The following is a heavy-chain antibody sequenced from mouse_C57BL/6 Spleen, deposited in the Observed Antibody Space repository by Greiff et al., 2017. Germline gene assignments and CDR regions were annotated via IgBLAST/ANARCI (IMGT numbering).Heavy chain of an antibody. CDR2: ISYDGSN. V-gene: IGHV3-6*01. CDR1: GYSITSGYY. CDR3: ASPYTTVVADWYFDV. J-gene: IGHJ1*03. Sequence: VQLQQSGPGLVKPSQSLSLTCSVTGYSITSGYYWNWIRQFPGNKLEWMGYISYDGSNNYNPSLKNRISITRYTSKNQFFLKLNSVTTEDTATYYCASPYTTVVADWYFDVWGTGTTVTVSS. D-gene: IGHD1-1*01.